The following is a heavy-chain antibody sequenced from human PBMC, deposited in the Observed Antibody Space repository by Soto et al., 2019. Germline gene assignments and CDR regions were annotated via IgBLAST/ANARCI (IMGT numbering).Heavy chain of an antibody. CDR3: AKTPYSPVLAY. J-gene: IGHJ4*02. CDR1: GVTFCSYA. Sequence: GGSMRLSCAASGVTFCSYAVGWVRQAPGKGLEWVSAISGSGGSTYYADSVKGRFTISRDNPKNTLYLQMNSLRAEDTAVYYCAKTPYSPVLAYWGQGTLVPVSS. CDR2: ISGSGGST. D-gene: IGHD2-21*01. V-gene: IGHV3-23*01.